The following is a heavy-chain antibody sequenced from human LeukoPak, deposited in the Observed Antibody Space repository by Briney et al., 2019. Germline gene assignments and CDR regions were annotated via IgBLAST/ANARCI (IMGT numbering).Heavy chain of an antibody. J-gene: IGHJ4*02. V-gene: IGHV3-48*01. Sequence: PGGSLRLSCAASGFTFSSYSMNWVRQAPGKGLEWVSYISSSSSTIYYAESVKGRFTISRDNAKNSLYLQMNSLRAEDTAVYYCARQGDRMAGIAARRNDYWGQGTLVTVSS. CDR2: ISSSSSTI. D-gene: IGHD6-6*01. CDR1: GFTFSSYS. CDR3: ARQGDRMAGIAARRNDY.